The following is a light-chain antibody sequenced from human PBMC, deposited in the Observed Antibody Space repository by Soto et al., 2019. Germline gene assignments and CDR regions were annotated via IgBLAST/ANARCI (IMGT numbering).Light chain of an antibody. CDR2: DAS. CDR3: QQYNSYSWT. CDR1: QTISSW. V-gene: IGKV1-5*01. J-gene: IGKJ1*01. Sequence: DIHMTQSPSTLSASVGDRVTITCRASQTISSWLAWYQQKPGKAPKLLIYDASNLQSGIPSGFSGSGSGTEFTLTISSLQPDDFATYYCQQYNSYSWTFGQGTKVDIK.